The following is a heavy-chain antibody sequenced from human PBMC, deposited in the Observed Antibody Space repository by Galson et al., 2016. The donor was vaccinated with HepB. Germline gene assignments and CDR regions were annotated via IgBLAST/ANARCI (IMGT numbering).Heavy chain of an antibody. CDR1: GFTFSSYV. V-gene: IGHV3-30*03. J-gene: IGHJ4*02. CDR2: ISYDGSNK. D-gene: IGHD3-16*01. CDR3: ARVGFGRSYGQGFDY. Sequence: SLRLSCAASGFTFSSYVMSWVRQAPGKGLEWVAVISYDGSNKYYADSVKGRFTISRDDSKNTLYLQMGSLRPEDTAVYYCARVGFGRSYGQGFDYWGQGTLVTVSS.